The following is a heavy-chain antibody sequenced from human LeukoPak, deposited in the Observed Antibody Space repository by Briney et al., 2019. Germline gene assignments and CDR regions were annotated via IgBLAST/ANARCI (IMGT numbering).Heavy chain of an antibody. CDR1: GLTFRSHA. CDR2: IGGEKSGSWT. J-gene: IGHJ4*02. Sequence: GGSLRLSCAGSGLTFRSHALTWVRQAPGKGLEWLSAIGGEKSGSWTKSADSVKGRFTISRDNSENTLYLQMDSLTVEDTAVYYCARAGVISGWDYWGQGVLVTVSS. D-gene: IGHD3-3*02. CDR3: ARAGVISGWDY. V-gene: IGHV3-23*01.